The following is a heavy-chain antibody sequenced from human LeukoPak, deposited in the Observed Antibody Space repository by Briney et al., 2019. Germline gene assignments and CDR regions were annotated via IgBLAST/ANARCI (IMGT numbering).Heavy chain of an antibody. Sequence: GGSLRLSCAVSGFTVSSYWMHWVRQAPGKGLVWVSRLNSDGTDTTCADSVKGRFTISRDNAKNSLYLQMNSLRAEDTAVYYCASGYSYGYGYWGQGTLVTVSS. CDR3: ASGYSYGYGY. J-gene: IGHJ4*02. CDR1: GFTVSSYW. CDR2: LNSDGTDT. D-gene: IGHD5-18*01. V-gene: IGHV3-74*01.